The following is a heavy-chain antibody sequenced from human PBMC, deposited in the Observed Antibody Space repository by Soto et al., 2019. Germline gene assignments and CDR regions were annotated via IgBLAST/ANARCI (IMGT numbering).Heavy chain of an antibody. CDR2: IIPILGIA. CDR1: GGTFSSYT. J-gene: IGHJ6*02. D-gene: IGHD6-13*01. CDR3: ARDRYSSSSSGMDV. Sequence: QVQLVQSGAEVKKPGSSVKVSCKASGGTFSSYTISWVRQAPGQGLEWMGRIIPILGIANYAQKFQGRVTITADKYTSTAYMELSSLRSEDTAVYYCARDRYSSSSSGMDVWGQGTTVTVSS. V-gene: IGHV1-69*08.